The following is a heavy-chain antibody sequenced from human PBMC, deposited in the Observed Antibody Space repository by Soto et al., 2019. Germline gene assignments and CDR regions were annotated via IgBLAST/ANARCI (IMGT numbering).Heavy chain of an antibody. J-gene: IGHJ6*02. Sequence: EVQLVESGGGLVKPGGSLRLSCAASGFTFSSYSMNWVRQAPGKGLEWVSSISSSSSYIYYADSVKGRFTISRDNAKNSLYLQMNSLRAEDTAVYYCASTGGPAYYYYGMDVWGQGTTVTVSS. D-gene: IGHD2-8*02. CDR1: GFTFSSYS. V-gene: IGHV3-21*01. CDR3: ASTGGPAYYYYGMDV. CDR2: ISSSSSYI.